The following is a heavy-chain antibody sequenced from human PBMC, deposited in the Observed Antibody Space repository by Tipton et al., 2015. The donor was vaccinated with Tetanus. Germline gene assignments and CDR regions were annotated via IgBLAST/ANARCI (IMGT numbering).Heavy chain of an antibody. CDR1: GGSISSGDYY. D-gene: IGHD1-26*01. J-gene: IGHJ4*02. V-gene: IGHV4-30-4*01. Sequence: TLSLTCTVSGGSISSGDYYWSWIRQPPGKGLEWIGYIYYSGSTYYNPSLKSRVTISVDTSKNQFSLKLSSVTAADTAVYYCARRRGVYSGSYFDSWGQGTLVTVSS. CDR3: ARRRGVYSGSYFDS. CDR2: IYYSGST.